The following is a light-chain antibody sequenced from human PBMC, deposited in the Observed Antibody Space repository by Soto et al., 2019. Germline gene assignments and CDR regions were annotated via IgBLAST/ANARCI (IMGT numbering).Light chain of an antibody. Sequence: EFVLTPSQATLSFSPWEMAILSFSASQSVSIYLAWYQQKPGQAPRLLIYGASTRATGIAARFSGSDSGTEFTLTISSLQSEDFAVYYCQQYNNWPWTFGQGTKVDIK. CDR3: QQYNNWPWT. V-gene: IGKV3-15*01. CDR1: QSVSIY. J-gene: IGKJ1*01. CDR2: GAS.